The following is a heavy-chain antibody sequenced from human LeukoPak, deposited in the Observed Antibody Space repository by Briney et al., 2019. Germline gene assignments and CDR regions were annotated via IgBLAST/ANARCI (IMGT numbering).Heavy chain of an antibody. D-gene: IGHD6-13*01. Sequence: GGSLRLSCEASGFAFSSHWMHWVRQAPGKGLEWVSAISGSGGSTYYADSVKGRFTISRDNSKNTLYLQMNSLRAEDTAVYYCAKDVRQLVQGFDYWGQGTPVTVSS. CDR2: ISGSGGST. CDR1: GFAFSSHW. V-gene: IGHV3-23*01. CDR3: AKDVRQLVQGFDY. J-gene: IGHJ4*02.